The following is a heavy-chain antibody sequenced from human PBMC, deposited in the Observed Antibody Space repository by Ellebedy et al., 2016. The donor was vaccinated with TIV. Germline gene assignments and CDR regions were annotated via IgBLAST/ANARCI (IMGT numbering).Heavy chain of an antibody. CDR3: AKDMDPSSIAAGVDY. Sequence: GGSLRLXCAASGFTFDDYTMHWVRQAPGKGLEWVSLISWDGGSTYYADSVKGRFTISRDNSKNSLYLQMNSLGTEGTALYYCAKDMDPSSIAAGVDYWGQGTLVTVSS. CDR1: GFTFDDYT. J-gene: IGHJ4*02. D-gene: IGHD6-13*01. CDR2: ISWDGGST. V-gene: IGHV3-43*01.